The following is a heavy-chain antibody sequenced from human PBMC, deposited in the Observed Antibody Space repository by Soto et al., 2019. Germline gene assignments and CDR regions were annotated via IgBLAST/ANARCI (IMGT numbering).Heavy chain of an antibody. V-gene: IGHV1-2*04. CDR2: INPNSGGT. J-gene: IGHJ5*02. Sequence: GASVKVSCKASGYTFTGYYMHWVRQAPGQGLEWMGWINPNSGGTNYAQKFQGWVTMTRDTSISTAYMELSRLRSDDTAVYYCAREGIAAAGTDNWFDPWGQGTLVTV. D-gene: IGHD6-13*01. CDR3: AREGIAAAGTDNWFDP. CDR1: GYTFTGYY.